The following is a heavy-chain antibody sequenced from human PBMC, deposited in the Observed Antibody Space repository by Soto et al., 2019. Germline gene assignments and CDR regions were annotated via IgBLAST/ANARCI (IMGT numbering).Heavy chain of an antibody. V-gene: IGHV4-61*01. D-gene: IGHD6-19*01. CDR2: MYDSGSN. Sequence: QVQLQESGPGLVKPSETLSLTCTVSGGSVSSRTYYWSWIRQPPGKGLEWIGYMYDSGSNSHNPSLKSRVTISLDTSRNQFSLKLSSVTAADTAVYYCARVQAVAGFHFDYWGQGTLVTVSS. CDR1: GGSVSSRTYY. J-gene: IGHJ4*02. CDR3: ARVQAVAGFHFDY.